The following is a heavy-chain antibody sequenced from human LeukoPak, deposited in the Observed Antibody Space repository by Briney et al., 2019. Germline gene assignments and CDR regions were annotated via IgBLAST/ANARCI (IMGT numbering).Heavy chain of an antibody. CDR2: IYYSGST. Sequence: SETLSLTCTVSGGSISSYYWSWIRQPPGEGLEWIGYIYYSGSTNYNPSLKSRVTISVDTSKNQFSLKLSSVTAADTAVYYCARELDYGFDYWGQGTLVTVSS. J-gene: IGHJ4*02. D-gene: IGHD4-17*01. V-gene: IGHV4-59*12. CDR3: ARELDYGFDY. CDR1: GGSISSYY.